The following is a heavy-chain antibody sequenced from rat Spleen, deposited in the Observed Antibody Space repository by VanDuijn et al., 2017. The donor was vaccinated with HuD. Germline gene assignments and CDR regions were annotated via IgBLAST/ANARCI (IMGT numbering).Heavy chain of an antibody. J-gene: IGHJ1*01. CDR2: IWGDGST. Sequence: QVQLKESGPGLVQPSQTLSLTCTVSGFSLTSNGVSWVRHPPGKGLEWMGGIWGDGSTDYNSALKSRLSISRDTSKSQVFLKMNSLQTEDTAIYFCTRPNYGGYGVWGPGTVVTVSS. CDR1: GFSLTSNG. CDR3: TRPNYGGYGV. V-gene: IGHV2-1*01. D-gene: IGHD1-11*01.